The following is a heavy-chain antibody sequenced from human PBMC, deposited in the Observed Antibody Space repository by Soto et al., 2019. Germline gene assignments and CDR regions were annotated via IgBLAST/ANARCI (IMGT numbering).Heavy chain of an antibody. CDR1: GGSITSGEYY. Sequence: SETLSLTCTISGGSITSGEYYWSWLRQPPGKGLEWIGYNYYSGSTYYNPSLGSRVTISLDTSKNQFSLKMDSLTAEDTAVYYCARGPNGLDVWGQGTTVTVSS. V-gene: IGHV4-30-4*01. J-gene: IGHJ6*02. CDR3: ARGPNGLDV. CDR2: NYYSGST.